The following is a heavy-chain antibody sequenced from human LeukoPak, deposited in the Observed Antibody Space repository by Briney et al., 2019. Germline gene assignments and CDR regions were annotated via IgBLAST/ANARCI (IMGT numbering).Heavy chain of an antibody. CDR3: ARGDSTNQDGDYYGLDV. J-gene: IGHJ6*02. Sequence: SETLSLTSTVSGFSISGYYWSWIRQSAGKGLEWMGRIYSSGSTNYNPSLKSRATMSVDTSKNHFSLNLSSVTVADTAVYYCARGDSTNQDGDYYGLDVWGQGTTVTVSS. CDR1: GFSISGYY. D-gene: IGHD5/OR15-5a*01. CDR2: IYSSGST. V-gene: IGHV4-4*07.